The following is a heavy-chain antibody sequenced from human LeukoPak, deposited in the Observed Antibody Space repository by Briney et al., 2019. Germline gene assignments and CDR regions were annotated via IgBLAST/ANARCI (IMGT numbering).Heavy chain of an antibody. V-gene: IGHV3-7*01. J-gene: IGHJ4*02. Sequence: GGSLRLSCAASGFTFSSYAMSWVRQAPGKGLEWVANINQDGSETYYVDSVKGRFTISRDDAKKSLFLQMNSLRAEDTAVYYCARGALGMKYDRGYFDSWGQGALVTVSS. CDR1: GFTFSSYA. D-gene: IGHD1-1*01. CDR2: INQDGSET. CDR3: ARGALGMKYDRGYFDS.